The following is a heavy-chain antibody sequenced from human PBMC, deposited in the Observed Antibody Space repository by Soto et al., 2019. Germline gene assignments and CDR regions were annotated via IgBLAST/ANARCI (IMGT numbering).Heavy chain of an antibody. CDR2: ISGSGGST. D-gene: IGHD2-2*01. CDR3: ANPYCSSTSCDLDYYYYYMDV. J-gene: IGHJ6*03. V-gene: IGHV3-23*01. Sequence: GGSLRLSCAASGFTFSSYAMSWVRQAPGKGLEWVSAISGSGGSTYYADSVKGRFTISRDNSKNTLYLQMNSLRAEDTAVYYCANPYCSSTSCDLDYYYYYMDVWGKGTTVTVSS. CDR1: GFTFSSYA.